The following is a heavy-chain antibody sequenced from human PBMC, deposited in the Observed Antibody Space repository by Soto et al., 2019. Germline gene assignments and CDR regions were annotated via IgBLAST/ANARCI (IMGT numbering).Heavy chain of an antibody. CDR1: GYTFTGYY. D-gene: IGHD3-22*01. J-gene: IGHJ6*02. CDR3: ARDRTYYYDSSGYYYYYGMDV. Sequence: QGQLVQSGAEVKKPGASVKVSCKASGYTFTGYYMHWVRQAPGQGLEWMGWINPNSGGTNYAQKFQGRVTMTRDTSIRTAYMELSRLRSDDTAVYYCARDRTYYYDSSGYYYYYGMDVWGQGTTVTVSS. V-gene: IGHV1-2*02. CDR2: INPNSGGT.